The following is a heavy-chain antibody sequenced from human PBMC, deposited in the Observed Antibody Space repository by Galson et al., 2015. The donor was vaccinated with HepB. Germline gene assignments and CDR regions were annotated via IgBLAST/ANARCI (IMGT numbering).Heavy chain of an antibody. CDR2: ISDSGST. CDR1: GGSFSGSY. J-gene: IGHJ1*01. D-gene: IGHD3-9*01. V-gene: IGHV4-34*01. CDR3: AWGLRYSPGY. Sequence: SETLSLTCAVSGGSFSGSYWNWVRQPPNKGLQWLGEISDSGSTDYNPSLKSRVTMSVDTSKNHVSLKLSSVTAADTAVYFCAWGLRYSPGYWGQGTLVTASS.